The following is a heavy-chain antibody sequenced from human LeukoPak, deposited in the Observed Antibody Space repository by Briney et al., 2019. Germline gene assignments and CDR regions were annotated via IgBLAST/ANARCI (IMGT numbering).Heavy chain of an antibody. V-gene: IGHV3-23*01. CDR1: GFNLYRFA. CDR2: IRCCGGST. J-gene: IGHJ4*02. D-gene: IGHD3-16*02. CDR3: AKPVWGSYRHGSTGEDY. Sequence: GSLRLFCAALGFNLYRFAMKLVRPAPGEGVEWVPAIRCCGGSTYYADSVKGRFTISRDNSKNTLYLQMNSLRAEDTAVYYCAKPVWGSYRHGSTGEDYWGQGTLVTVSS.